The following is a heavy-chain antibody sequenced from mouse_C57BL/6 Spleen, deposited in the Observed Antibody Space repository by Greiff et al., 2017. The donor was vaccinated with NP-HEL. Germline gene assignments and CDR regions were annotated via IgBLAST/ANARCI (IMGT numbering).Heavy chain of an antibody. CDR1: GYTFTDYY. CDR2: INPKNGGT. J-gene: IGHJ3*01. V-gene: IGHV1-26*01. D-gene: IGHD3-3*01. Sequence: EVKLQESGPELVKPGASVKISCKASGYTFTDYYMNWVKQSHGKSLEWIGDINPKNGGTSYNQKFKGKATLTVDKSSSTAYMELRSLTSEDSAVYYCARGGDFLTPFAYWGQGTLVTVSA. CDR3: ARGGDFLTPFAY.